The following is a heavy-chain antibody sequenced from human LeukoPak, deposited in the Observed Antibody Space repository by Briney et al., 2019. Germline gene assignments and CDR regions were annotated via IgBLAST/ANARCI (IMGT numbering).Heavy chain of an antibody. CDR2: INQDGSEK. V-gene: IGHV3-7*01. CDR3: VSVTTVVEDYYYMDV. D-gene: IGHD4-23*01. Sequence: PGGSLRLSCGASGFTFDDYWMSWVRQAPGQGLEWVANINQDGSEKYYLDSAKGRFTISRDNARNSLYLQVNSLRAEDTAVYYCVSVTTVVEDYYYMDVWGKGTTVTVSS. J-gene: IGHJ6*03. CDR1: GFTFDDYW.